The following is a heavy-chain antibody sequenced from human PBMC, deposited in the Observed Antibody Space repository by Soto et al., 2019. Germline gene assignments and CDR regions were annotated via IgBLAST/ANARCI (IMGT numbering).Heavy chain of an antibody. J-gene: IGHJ4*02. CDR3: ASVGETKTFGVELWRN. Sequence: QVQLEQSGAEVKKPGASVKVSCKASGYTFIGRYMHWVRQAPGQGLEWMGWINPDTGATNYAQKFQGRVTLSRDSSITTVYMDLSSVTPEDTAVYYCASVGETKTFGVELWRNWGQGTLVGVSS. CDR1: GYTFIGRY. CDR2: INPDTGAT. V-gene: IGHV1-2*02. D-gene: IGHD3-3*01.